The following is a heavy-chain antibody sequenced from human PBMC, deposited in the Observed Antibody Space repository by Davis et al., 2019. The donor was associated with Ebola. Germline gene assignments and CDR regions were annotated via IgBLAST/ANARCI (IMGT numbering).Heavy chain of an antibody. CDR2: IDWGGIST. Sequence: GESLKISCAASGFTFDDYTMHWVRQVPGKGLEWVCLIDWGGISTYYADSVKGRFTISRDNNRNSLYLQMTGLRVEDTGVYYCVKDDYGPYDHWGQGTLVTVSS. CDR3: VKDDYGPYDH. CDR1: GFTFDDYT. J-gene: IGHJ4*02. V-gene: IGHV3-43*01. D-gene: IGHD4/OR15-4a*01.